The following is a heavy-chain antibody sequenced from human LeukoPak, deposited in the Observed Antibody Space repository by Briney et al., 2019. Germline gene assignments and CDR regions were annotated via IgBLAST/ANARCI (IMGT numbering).Heavy chain of an antibody. J-gene: IGHJ3*02. CDR3: ASDMVRGVVDAFDI. CDR1: GGTFSSYA. D-gene: IGHD3-10*01. CDR2: IIPIFGTA. Sequence: GASVKVSCKASGGTFSSYAISWVRQAPGQGLEWMGGIIPIFGTANYAQKLQGRVTMTTDTSTSTAYMELRSLRSDDTAVYYCASDMVRGVVDAFDIWGQGTMVTVSS. V-gene: IGHV1-69*05.